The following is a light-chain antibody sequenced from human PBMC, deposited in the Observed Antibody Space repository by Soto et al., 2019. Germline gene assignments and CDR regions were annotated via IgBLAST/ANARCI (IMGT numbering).Light chain of an antibody. CDR1: QDIRNF. Sequence: DIQMTQSPSSLSASVGDRVTITCQASQDIRNFLNWYQQKPGKAPKLLIYDASNLEAGVPSRFSGSGSGTDFTFTISSLQPEDIATYYCQQFDLLPTFGQGTNLEIK. V-gene: IGKV1-33*01. J-gene: IGKJ2*01. CDR2: DAS. CDR3: QQFDLLPT.